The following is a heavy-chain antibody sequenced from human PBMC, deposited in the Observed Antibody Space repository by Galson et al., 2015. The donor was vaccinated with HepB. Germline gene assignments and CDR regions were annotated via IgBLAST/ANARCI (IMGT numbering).Heavy chain of an antibody. J-gene: IGHJ4*02. D-gene: IGHD2-2*01. CDR3: ARDGSQFVDGAYCSSTSCYYGAGDY. CDR2: ISYDGSNK. Sequence: SLRLSCAASGLTFSSYAMHWVRQAPGKGLEWVAVISYDGSNKYYADSVKGRFTISRDNSKSTLYLQMNSLRAEDTAVYYCARDGSQFVDGAYCSSTSCYYGAGDYWGQGTLVTVSS. CDR1: GLTFSSYA. V-gene: IGHV3-30-3*01.